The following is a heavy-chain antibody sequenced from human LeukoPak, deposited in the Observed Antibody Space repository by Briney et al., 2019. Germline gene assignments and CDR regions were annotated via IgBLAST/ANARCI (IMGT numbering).Heavy chain of an antibody. CDR2: INPSGGST. D-gene: IGHD2-15*01. V-gene: IGHV1-46*01. CDR3: ARDLALAHCSGGSCYELDY. CDR1: GYTFTSYY. J-gene: IGHJ4*02. Sequence: ASVKVSCKASGYTFTSYYMHWVRQAPGQGLELRGIINPSGGSTSYAQKFQGRVTMTRDTSTSTVYMELSSLRSEDTAVYYCARDLALAHCSGGSCYELDYWGQGTPVTVSS.